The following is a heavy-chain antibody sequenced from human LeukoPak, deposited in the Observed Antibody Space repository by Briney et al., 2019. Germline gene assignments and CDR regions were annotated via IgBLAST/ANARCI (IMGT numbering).Heavy chain of an antibody. V-gene: IGHV3-7*01. D-gene: IGHD1-1*01. CDR1: GFTFSSYW. J-gene: IGHJ6*02. CDR2: IKQDGSEK. Sequence: GGSLRLSCAASGFTFSSYWMSWVRQAPGKGLKWVANIKQDGSEKYYVDSVKGRFTISRDNAKNSLYLQMNSLRAEDTAVYYCARDEGTDYYYGMDVWGQGTTVTVSS. CDR3: ARDEGTDYYYGMDV.